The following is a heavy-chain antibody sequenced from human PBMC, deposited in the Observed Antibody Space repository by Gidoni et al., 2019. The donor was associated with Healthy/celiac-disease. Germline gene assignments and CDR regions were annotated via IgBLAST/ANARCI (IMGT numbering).Heavy chain of an antibody. CDR1: GGSIITGCYY. D-gene: IGHD3-3*01. CDR3: ARGPYYDFWSGYYTWGTVYYGMDV. J-gene: IGHJ6*02. Sequence: QVQLQESGPGLVKPSHTLSLTCTVSGGSIITGCYYWSWIRQHPGKGLEWIGYIYYSGSTHYNPSLKSRVTISVDTSKNQFSLKLSSVTAEDTAVYYCARGPYYDFWSGYYTWGTVYYGMDVWGQGNTVTVSS. CDR2: IYYSGST. V-gene: IGHV4-31*03.